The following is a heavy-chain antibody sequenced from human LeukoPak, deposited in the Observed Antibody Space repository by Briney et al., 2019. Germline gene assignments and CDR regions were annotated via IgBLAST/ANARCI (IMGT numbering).Heavy chain of an antibody. Sequence: SETLSLTCTVSGGSISSYYWSWIRQPPGRGLEWIGYIYYSGSTNYNPSLKSRVTISVDTSKNQFSLKLSSVTAADTAVYYCARAYSSSWTDYWGQGTLVTVSS. D-gene: IGHD6-13*01. CDR2: IYYSGST. J-gene: IGHJ4*02. CDR3: ARAYSSSWTDY. CDR1: GGSISSYY. V-gene: IGHV4-59*01.